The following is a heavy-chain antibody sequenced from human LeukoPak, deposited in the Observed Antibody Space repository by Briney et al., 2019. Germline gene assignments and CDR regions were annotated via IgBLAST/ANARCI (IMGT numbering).Heavy chain of an antibody. Sequence: GGSLRLSCAASGFTFSSYEMNWVRQAPGKGLEWVSYISSSGSTIYYADSVKGRFTISRDNAKNSLYLQMNSLRAEDTALYYCARGWGELGPTDYWGQGTLVTVSS. CDR2: ISSSGSTI. CDR1: GFTFSSYE. J-gene: IGHJ4*02. CDR3: ARGWGELGPTDY. V-gene: IGHV3-48*03. D-gene: IGHD1-26*01.